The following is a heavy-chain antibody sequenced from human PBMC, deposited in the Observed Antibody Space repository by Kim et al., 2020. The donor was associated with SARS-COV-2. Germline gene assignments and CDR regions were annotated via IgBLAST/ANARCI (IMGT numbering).Heavy chain of an antibody. V-gene: IGHV4-59*01. CDR3: ARVGRYFDWLSPFDY. Sequence: SRKSRVTISVDTPKNQFSLKLSSVTAADTAVYYCARVGRYFDWLSPFDYWGQGTLVTVSS. J-gene: IGHJ4*02. D-gene: IGHD3-9*01.